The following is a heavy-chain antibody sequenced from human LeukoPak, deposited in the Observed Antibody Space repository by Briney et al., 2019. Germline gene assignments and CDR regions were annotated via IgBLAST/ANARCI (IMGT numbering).Heavy chain of an antibody. D-gene: IGHD3-10*01. V-gene: IGHV3-23*01. CDR2: ISGSHGGT. CDR3: AKAPRGSCICALCYYIDV. CDR1: GFSFNIYA. J-gene: IGHJ6*03. Sequence: GGSLRLSCAASGFSFNIYAMSWVRQTPGKGLEWVAAISGSHGGTYHADSVKGRFTISRDNSKSTLYLQMNNLKTEHTAIYFCAKAPRGSCICALCYYIDVWGKGTTVTVSS.